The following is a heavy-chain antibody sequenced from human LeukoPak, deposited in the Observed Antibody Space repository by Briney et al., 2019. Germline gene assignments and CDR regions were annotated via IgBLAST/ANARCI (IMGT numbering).Heavy chain of an antibody. CDR2: IGSTDI. V-gene: IGHV3-23*01. D-gene: IGHD4-17*01. CDR1: GFTFNICA. J-gene: IGHJ3*02. CDR3: ARDPNGDYIGAFDM. Sequence: EGSLRLSCAASGFTFNICAMSWLRQAPGKGLEWVSSIGSTDIYYADSVKGRFTISRDNSRNTLFLQMNSLAAEDTAVYYCARDPNGDYIGAFDMWGPGTMVTVSS.